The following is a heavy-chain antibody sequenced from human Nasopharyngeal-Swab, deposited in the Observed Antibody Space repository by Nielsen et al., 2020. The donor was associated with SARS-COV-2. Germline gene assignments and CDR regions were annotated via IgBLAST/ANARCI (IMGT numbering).Heavy chain of an antibody. CDR2: INPNSGGT. D-gene: IGHD4-17*01. Sequence: ASVKVSCKASGYTFTGYYMHWVRQAPGQGLEWMGWINPNSGGTNYAQKFQGRVTMTRDTSISTAYMELSRLRSDDTAVYYCARAEDGDYGWFDSWGQGTLVTVSS. CDR1: GYTFTGYY. CDR3: ARAEDGDYGWFDS. J-gene: IGHJ5*01. V-gene: IGHV1-2*02.